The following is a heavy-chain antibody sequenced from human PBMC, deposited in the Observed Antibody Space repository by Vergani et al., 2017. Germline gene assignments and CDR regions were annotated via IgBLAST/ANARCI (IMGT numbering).Heavy chain of an antibody. CDR2: IGKDGINT. V-gene: IGHV3-30*02. CDR3: AKYLGASTDGLPDS. D-gene: IGHD3/OR15-3a*01. CDR1: GFTFSNFG. J-gene: IGHJ4*02. Sequence: QVQLVESAGGVVQPGGSLRLSCAASGFTFSNFGMHLIRQAPGKGLELLQYIGKDGINTRYRDAVKGRFTFSRDNSKDILYLQMDSLRREDTALYYCAKYLGASTDGLPDSWCPGTLVIVSS.